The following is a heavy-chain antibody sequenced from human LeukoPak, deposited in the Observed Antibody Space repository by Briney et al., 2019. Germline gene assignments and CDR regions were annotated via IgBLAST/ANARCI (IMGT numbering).Heavy chain of an antibody. J-gene: IGHJ4*02. CDR3: ATDPVGYCNADGCYSVDY. Sequence: SVKVSCKASGGTFSSYAISWVRQAPGQGLEWMGGIIPIFGTANYAQKFQGRLTMTEDTSTHTAYMELSSLRSDDTAVYYCATDPVGYCNADGCYSVDYWGQGTLVTVSS. D-gene: IGHD2-15*01. V-gene: IGHV1-69*06. CDR2: IIPIFGTA. CDR1: GGTFSSYA.